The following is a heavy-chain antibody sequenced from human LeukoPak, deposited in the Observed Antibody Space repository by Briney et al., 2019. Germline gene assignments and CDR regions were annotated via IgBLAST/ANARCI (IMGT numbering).Heavy chain of an antibody. Sequence: PSQTLSLTCTVSGGSISSGGYYWGWIRQPPGKGLEWIGYIYHGGSTYYNPSLKSRVTISVDRSKNQSSLKLSSVTAADTAAYYCARGSTEDYSSSWSGGYYFDYWGQGTLVTVSS. CDR3: ARGSTEDYSSSWSGGYYFDY. J-gene: IGHJ4*02. CDR1: GGSISSGGYY. CDR2: IYHGGST. D-gene: IGHD6-13*01. V-gene: IGHV4-30-2*01.